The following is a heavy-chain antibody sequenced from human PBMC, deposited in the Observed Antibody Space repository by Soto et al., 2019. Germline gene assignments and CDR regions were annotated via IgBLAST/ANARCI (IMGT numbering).Heavy chain of an antibody. V-gene: IGHV4-34*01. J-gene: IGHJ5*02. Sequence: SETLSLTCAVYGGSFSGYYWSWIRQPPGKGLEWIGEINHSGSTNYNPSLKSRVTIPVDTSKNQFSLKLSSVTAADTAVYYCARAGGREATRALNWFDPWGQGTLVTVSS. CDR1: GGSFSGYY. D-gene: IGHD2-15*01. CDR2: INHSGST. CDR3: ARAGGREATRALNWFDP.